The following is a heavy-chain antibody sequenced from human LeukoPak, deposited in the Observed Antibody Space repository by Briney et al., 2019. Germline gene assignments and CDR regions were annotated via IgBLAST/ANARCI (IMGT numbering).Heavy chain of an antibody. J-gene: IGHJ4*02. Sequence: PGGSLRLSCAASGFTFSSYGMHWVRQAPGKGLELVAVIWYDGSNKYYADSVKGRFTISRDNSKNTLYLQMNSLRAEDTAVYYCAKDPSSSWYYFDYWGQGTLVTVSS. D-gene: IGHD6-13*01. CDR1: GFTFSSYG. CDR3: AKDPSSSWYYFDY. V-gene: IGHV3-33*06. CDR2: IWYDGSNK.